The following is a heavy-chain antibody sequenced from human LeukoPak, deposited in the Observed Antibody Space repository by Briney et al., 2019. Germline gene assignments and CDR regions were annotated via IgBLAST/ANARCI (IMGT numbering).Heavy chain of an antibody. V-gene: IGHV1-2*06. CDR3: ARSTVVGATIGDH. CDR2: INPNSGGT. J-gene: IGHJ4*02. Sequence: ASMKVSCKASGYTFTGDYMHWVRQAPGQGLEWLGRINPNSGGTSYAQKFLGRVTMTRDTSISTAYMELTRLTSDDTAMYYCARSTVVGATIGDHWGQGTLVTVSS. D-gene: IGHD1-26*01. CDR1: GYTFTGDY.